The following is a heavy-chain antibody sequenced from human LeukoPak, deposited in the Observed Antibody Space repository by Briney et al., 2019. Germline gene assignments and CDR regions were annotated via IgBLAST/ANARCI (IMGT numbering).Heavy chain of an antibody. D-gene: IGHD3-3*01. CDR1: GFTFSSYG. CDR3: ARDGTYYDFWSGYSNWFDP. CDR2: ISYDGSNK. J-gene: IGHJ5*02. Sequence: PGGSLRLSCAASGFTFSSYGMHWVRQAPGKGLEWVAVISYDGSNKYYADSVKGRFTISRDNAKNSLYLQMNSLRAEDTAVYYCARDGTYYDFWSGYSNWFDPWGQGTLVTVSS. V-gene: IGHV3-30*03.